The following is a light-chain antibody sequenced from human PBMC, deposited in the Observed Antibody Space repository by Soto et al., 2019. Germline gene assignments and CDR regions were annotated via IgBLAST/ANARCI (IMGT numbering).Light chain of an antibody. J-gene: IGLJ2*01. CDR3: ATWYSSLIAGL. CDR2: DDN. CDR1: NSNIGNNY. Sequence: QSVLTQPPSVSAAPGQTVTISCSGSNSNIGNNYVSWYQHLPGTAPKLLIYDDNKRPSGIPDRFSGTKSGTSATLGISGLQPGDEDYYYCATWYSSLIAGLFGGGTKVTVL. V-gene: IGLV1-51*01.